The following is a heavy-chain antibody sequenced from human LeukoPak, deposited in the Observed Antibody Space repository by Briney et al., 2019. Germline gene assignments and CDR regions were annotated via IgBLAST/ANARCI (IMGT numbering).Heavy chain of an antibody. J-gene: IGHJ4*02. CDR3: ATMDVWWLADY. V-gene: IGHV1-69*13. CDR2: IIPIFGTP. Sequence: SVKVSFKASGGPFSSYAISWVRQAPGQGLAWMGGIIPIFGTPNYAQRFQGRVTITADESTSTAYMELSSLRSEDTAVYYCATMDVWWLADYWGQGTLVTVSS. CDR1: GGPFSSYA. D-gene: IGHD5-12*01.